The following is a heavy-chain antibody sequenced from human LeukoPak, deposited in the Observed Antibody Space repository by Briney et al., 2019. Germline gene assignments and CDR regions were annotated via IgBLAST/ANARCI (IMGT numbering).Heavy chain of an antibody. CDR1: GASVSSHY. J-gene: IGHJ4*02. CDR3: ARLSTYYDFWSPLDY. D-gene: IGHD3-3*01. Sequence: PSETLSLTCTVSGASVSSHYWSWIRQPPGKELEWIGYVSYSGGTNYNPSLKSRVTISLDTSKDQFSLRLNSVTAADTAVYYCARLSTYYDFWSPLDYWGQGTLVTVSS. CDR2: VSYSGGT. V-gene: IGHV4-59*02.